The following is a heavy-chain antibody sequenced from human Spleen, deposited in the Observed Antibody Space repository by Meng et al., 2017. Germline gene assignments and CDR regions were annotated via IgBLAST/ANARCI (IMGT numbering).Heavy chain of an antibody. CDR3: ARGDHDYGGNSHYFNY. D-gene: IGHD4-23*01. CDR2: IIPIFGTA. V-gene: IGHV1-69*05. Sequence: SVKVSCKASGGTFSSYAISWVRQAPGQGLEWMGGIIPIFGTANYAQKFQGRVTITTDESTSTAYMELSSLRSEDTAVYYCARGDHDYGGNSHYFNYWGQGTQVTVSS. CDR1: GGTFSSYA. J-gene: IGHJ4*02.